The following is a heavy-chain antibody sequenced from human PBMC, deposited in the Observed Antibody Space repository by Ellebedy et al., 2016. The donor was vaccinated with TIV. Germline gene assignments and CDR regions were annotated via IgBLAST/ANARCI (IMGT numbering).Heavy chain of an antibody. CDR1: GFPFRGYW. Sequence: GESLKISXAASGFPFRGYWMSWVRQAPGKGLEWVANINEDGSVKFFVDSVKGRFTISRDNAKKSVFLEMNSLRAEDTAVYYCAGYGWPANFDPWGQGTLVTVSS. V-gene: IGHV3-7*03. CDR3: AGYGWPANFDP. D-gene: IGHD6-13*01. J-gene: IGHJ5*02. CDR2: INEDGSVK.